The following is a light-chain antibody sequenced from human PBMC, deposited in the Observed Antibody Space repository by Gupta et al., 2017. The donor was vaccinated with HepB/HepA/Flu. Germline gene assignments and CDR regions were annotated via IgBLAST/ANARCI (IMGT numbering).Light chain of an antibody. CDR2: AAS. Sequence: DIQMTQSPSSLSASVGDRVTITCRASQGINNYLAWYQQKPGKVPKVLICAASTLQSGVPSRFSGSGSETDFTLTIYNLQPEDVATYYWQKYNSAPFTFGPGTKVDIK. J-gene: IGKJ3*01. CDR3: QKYNSAPFT. V-gene: IGKV1-27*01. CDR1: QGINNY.